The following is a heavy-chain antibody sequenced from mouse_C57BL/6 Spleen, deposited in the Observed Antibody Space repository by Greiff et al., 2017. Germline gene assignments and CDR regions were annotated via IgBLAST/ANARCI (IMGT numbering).Heavy chain of an antibody. CDR1: GYTFTSYW. Sequence: QVQLKESGAELVKPGASVKMSCKASGYTFTSYWITWVKQRPGQGLEWIGDIYPGSGSTNYNEKFKSKATLTVDTSSSTAYMQLSSLTSEDSAVYYCARRGYYYGSSWIDYWGQGTTLTVSS. J-gene: IGHJ2*01. CDR3: ARRGYYYGSSWIDY. V-gene: IGHV1-55*01. D-gene: IGHD1-1*01. CDR2: IYPGSGST.